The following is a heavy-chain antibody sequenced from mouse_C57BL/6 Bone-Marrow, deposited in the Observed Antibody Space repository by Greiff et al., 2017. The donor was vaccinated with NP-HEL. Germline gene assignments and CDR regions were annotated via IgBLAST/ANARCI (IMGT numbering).Heavy chain of an antibody. CDR2: ISDGGSYT. CDR3: ARGTNYYGSSYSWFAY. CDR1: GFTFSSYA. J-gene: IGHJ3*01. Sequence: EVKVVESGGGLVKPGGSLKLSCAASGFTFSSYAMSWVRQTPEKRLEWVATISDGGSYTYYPDNVKGRFTISRDNAKNNLYLQMSHLKSEDTAMYYCARGTNYYGSSYSWFAYWGQGTLVTVSA. V-gene: IGHV5-4*03. D-gene: IGHD1-1*01.